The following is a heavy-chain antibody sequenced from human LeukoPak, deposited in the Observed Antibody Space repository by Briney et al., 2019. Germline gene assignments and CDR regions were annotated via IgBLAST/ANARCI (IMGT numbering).Heavy chain of an antibody. V-gene: IGHV1-2*02. CDR1: GYTFTGYY. CDR2: INPNSGGT. CDR3: ARGKEGYCSSTSCYTRLRYYYYYMDV. Sequence: ASVTVSCKASGYTFTGYYMHWVRQAPGQGLEWMGWINPNSGGTNYAQKFQGRVTMTRDTSISTAYMELSRLRSDDTAVYYCARGKEGYCSSTSCYTRLRYYYYYMDVWGKGTTVTVSS. J-gene: IGHJ6*03. D-gene: IGHD2-2*02.